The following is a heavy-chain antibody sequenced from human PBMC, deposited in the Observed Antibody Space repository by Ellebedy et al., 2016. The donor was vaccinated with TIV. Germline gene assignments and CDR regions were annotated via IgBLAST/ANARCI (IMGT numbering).Heavy chain of an antibody. J-gene: IGHJ4*02. CDR3: APQGFYNGGSFDY. Sequence: PGGSLRLSCVASGFSFSNYYMSWVRQAPGKGLEWVSSISSSSNYIYYADSVKGRFTISRDNAKNSLYLQLNSLRAEDTAVYCCAPQGFYNGGSFDYWGQGTLVTVSS. V-gene: IGHV3-21*01. CDR1: GFSFSNYY. D-gene: IGHD2-8*01. CDR2: ISSSSNYI.